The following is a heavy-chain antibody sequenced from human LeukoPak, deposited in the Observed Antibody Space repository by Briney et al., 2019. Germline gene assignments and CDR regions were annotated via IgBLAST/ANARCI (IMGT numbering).Heavy chain of an antibody. CDR3: ARFSSGCSTSSCYLTY. CDR2: IHDTGST. D-gene: IGHD2-2*01. J-gene: IGHJ4*02. V-gene: IGHV4-59*11. Sequence: SETLSLTCSVFGGSLSSHYWSWIRQPPGKGLELIGHIHDTGSTFYNPSLRGRVTISLDTSNNQFSLKLTSTTAADTAVYYCARFSSGCSTSSCYLTYWGQGTLVTVS. CDR1: GGSLSSHY.